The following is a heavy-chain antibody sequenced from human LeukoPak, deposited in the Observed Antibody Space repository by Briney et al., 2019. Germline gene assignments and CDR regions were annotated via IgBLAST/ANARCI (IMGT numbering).Heavy chain of an antibody. CDR2: IYHRGST. Sequence: PSETLSLTCSVSDYSISGGYYWGWIRQPPGKGLEWIGNIYHRGSTYYNPSLKSRVTISVDTSKNQFSLKLSSVTAADTAVYYCAREGPGYSLDFWGQGALVTVSS. D-gene: IGHD2-15*01. CDR1: DYSISGGYY. CDR3: AREGPGYSLDF. V-gene: IGHV4-38-2*02. J-gene: IGHJ4*02.